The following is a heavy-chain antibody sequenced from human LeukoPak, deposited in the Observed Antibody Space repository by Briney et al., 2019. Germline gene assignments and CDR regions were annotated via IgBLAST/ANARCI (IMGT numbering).Heavy chain of an antibody. V-gene: IGHV4-39*01. CDR2: ISYIGST. CDR1: GGSISTNGDY. J-gene: IGHJ4*02. Sequence: SETLSLTCTVSGGSISTNGDYWGWIRQPPGKGLEWIGSISYIGSTHYNPSLKSRVIISVDTSRNQFSLKLSSVTAADTAVYYCASHSLRLRWPTDLGYWGQGTLVTLFS. CDR3: ASHSLRLRWPTDLGY. D-gene: IGHD4-23*01.